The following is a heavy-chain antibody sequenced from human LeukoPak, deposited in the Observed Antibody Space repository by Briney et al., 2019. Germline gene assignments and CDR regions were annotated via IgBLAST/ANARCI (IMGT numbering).Heavy chain of an antibody. V-gene: IGHV3-23*01. CDR3: AKTNSSGYYFKGGYDAFDI. Sequence: GGSLRLSCAASGFTFSSYAMSWVRQAPGKGLEWVSAISGSGGSTYYADSVKGRFTISRDNFKNTLYLQMNSLRAEDTAVYYCAKTNSSGYYFKGGYDAFDIWGQGTMVTVSS. J-gene: IGHJ3*02. CDR2: ISGSGGST. CDR1: GFTFSSYA. D-gene: IGHD3-22*01.